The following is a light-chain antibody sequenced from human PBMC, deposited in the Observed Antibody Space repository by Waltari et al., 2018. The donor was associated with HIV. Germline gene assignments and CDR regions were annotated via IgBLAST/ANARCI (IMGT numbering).Light chain of an antibody. CDR3: QQRSAWPLT. CDR1: QDISSH. CDR2: DTS. V-gene: IGKV3-11*01. J-gene: IGKJ3*01. Sequence: EIVLTQSPATLSLSPGARATLSCRASQDISSHLAWFQQKPGQAPRLLIYDTSNRATGIPSRFSGSGSGTDFTLTISSLEPEDFAVYHCQQRSAWPLTFGPGTKVDIK.